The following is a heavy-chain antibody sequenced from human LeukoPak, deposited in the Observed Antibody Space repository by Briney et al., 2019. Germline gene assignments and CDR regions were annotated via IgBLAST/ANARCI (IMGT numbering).Heavy chain of an antibody. CDR1: GFRFSSYG. D-gene: IGHD6-13*01. V-gene: IGHV3-30*18. CDR2: ISYDGSNK. CDR3: AKDGSITAAGGFDP. J-gene: IGHJ5*02. Sequence: GGSLRLSCAASGFRFSSYGMHWVRQAPGKGLEWVAVISYDGSNKYYADSVKGRFTISRDKSKNTLDLQMNSLRAEDTAVYYCAKDGSITAAGGFDPWGQGALVTVSS.